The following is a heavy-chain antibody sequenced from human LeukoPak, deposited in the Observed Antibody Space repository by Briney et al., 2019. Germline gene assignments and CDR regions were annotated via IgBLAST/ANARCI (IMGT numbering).Heavy chain of an antibody. Sequence: SETLSLTCIVSGGSISTYFWSWIRQPPGKGLEWIGHIYYSGSTTYNPSLKSRVTISVDTSKNHFSLNLTSVTAADTAVYYCAGHDYGDYEFDYWGQGTLVTVSS. D-gene: IGHD4-17*01. V-gene: IGHV4-59*01. CDR1: GGSISTYF. J-gene: IGHJ4*02. CDR2: IYYSGST. CDR3: AGHDYGDYEFDY.